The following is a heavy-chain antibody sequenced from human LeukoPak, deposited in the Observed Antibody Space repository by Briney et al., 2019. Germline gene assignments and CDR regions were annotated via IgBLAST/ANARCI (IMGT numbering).Heavy chain of an antibody. J-gene: IGHJ4*02. V-gene: IGHV3-30*07. CDR3: ARSPSSRLVPGAAYFDR. CDR2: LSYDGSDR. D-gene: IGHD2-2*01. CDR1: GITLSEYG. Sequence: GGSLRLSCAASGITLSEYGIHWVRQAPGKGREWVAVLSYDGSDRYYADSVNGRFTISRDISSDTVSLQMNSLRAEDTAIYYCARSPSSRLVPGAAYFDRWGQGTQVTVSS.